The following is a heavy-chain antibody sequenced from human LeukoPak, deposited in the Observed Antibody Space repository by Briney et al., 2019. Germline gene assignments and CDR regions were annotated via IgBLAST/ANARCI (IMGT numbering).Heavy chain of an antibody. CDR3: ARGLWFGDENPPYFDY. D-gene: IGHD3-10*01. V-gene: IGHV4-61*02. CDR1: GGPLSSSNYY. Sequence: SETLSLTCTVSGGPLSSSNYYWSWIRQPAGKGLEWIGRIYTSESTNYNPSLKSRVTISVDTSRNQFSLKLSSVTAADTAVYYCARGLWFGDENPPYFDYWGQGILVTVSS. CDR2: IYTSEST. J-gene: IGHJ4*02.